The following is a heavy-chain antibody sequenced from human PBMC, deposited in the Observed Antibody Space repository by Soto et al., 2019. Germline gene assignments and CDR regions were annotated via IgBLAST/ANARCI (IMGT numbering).Heavy chain of an antibody. D-gene: IGHD1-1*01. CDR2: IYHSGYT. J-gene: IGHJ5*02. CDR3: ARDQLEGNWFDP. Sequence: QLQLQESGSGLVKPSQTLSLTCTVSGGSISSGGYAWNWIRQAPGKGLEWIEDIYHSGYTLYNPSLKGRVNISVDKSKNHFSLNLTSVTAADTVVYYCARDQLEGNWFDPWGQGTLVTVSS. V-gene: IGHV4-30-2*01. CDR1: GGSISSGGYA.